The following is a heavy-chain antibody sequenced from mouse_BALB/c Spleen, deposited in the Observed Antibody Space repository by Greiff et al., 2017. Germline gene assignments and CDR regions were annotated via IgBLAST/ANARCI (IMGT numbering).Heavy chain of an antibody. Sequence: EVQRVESGPELVKPGASVKVSCKASGYAFTSYNMYWVKQSHGKSLEWIGYIDPYNGGTSYNQKFKGKATLTVDKSSSTAYMHLNSLTSEDSAVYYCARSITTVVGAPFDYWGQGTTLTVSS. V-gene: IGHV1S135*01. CDR3: ARSITTVVGAPFDY. CDR2: IDPYNGGT. D-gene: IGHD1-1*01. CDR1: GYAFTSYN. J-gene: IGHJ2*01.